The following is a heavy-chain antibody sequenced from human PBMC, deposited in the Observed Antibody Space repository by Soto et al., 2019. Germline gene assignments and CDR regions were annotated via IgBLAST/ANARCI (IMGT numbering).Heavy chain of an antibody. Sequence: GGSLRLSCAASGFTFSSYWMSWVRQAPGKGLEWVANIKQDGSEKYYVDSVKGRFTISRDNAKNSLYLQMNSLRAEDTAVYYCARGTTQPLFHSSSWYPLLDYWGQGTLVTVSS. CDR2: IKQDGSEK. CDR1: GFTFSSYW. J-gene: IGHJ4*02. CDR3: ARGTTQPLFHSSSWYPLLDY. V-gene: IGHV3-7*01. D-gene: IGHD6-13*01.